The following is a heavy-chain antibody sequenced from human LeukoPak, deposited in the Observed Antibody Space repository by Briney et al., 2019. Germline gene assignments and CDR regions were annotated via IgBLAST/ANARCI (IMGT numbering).Heavy chain of an antibody. V-gene: IGHV3-30-3*01. J-gene: IGHJ4*02. CDR3: AKGVRSSSFYFDY. CDR2: ISYDGSNK. D-gene: IGHD6-6*01. CDR1: GFTFSSYA. Sequence: GGSLRLSCAASGFTFSSYAMHWVRQAPGKGLEWVAVISYDGSNKYYADSVKGRFTISRDNSKNTLYLQMNSLRAEDTAVYYCAKGVRSSSFYFDYWGQGTLVTVSS.